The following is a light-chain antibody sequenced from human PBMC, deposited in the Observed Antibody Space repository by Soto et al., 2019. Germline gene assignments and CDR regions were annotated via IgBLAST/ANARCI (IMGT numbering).Light chain of an antibody. CDR3: QKYNSAPPT. CDR1: QGFSIY. Sequence: DIQMTQSPSSLSASVGARVTITCRASQGFSIYLAWYQQKPGKVPKLLTYAASTLQSGVPSRFSGSGSGTDFTLTISSLQPEDVATYYCQKYNSAPPTFGQGTKVEIK. V-gene: IGKV1-27*01. J-gene: IGKJ1*01. CDR2: AAS.